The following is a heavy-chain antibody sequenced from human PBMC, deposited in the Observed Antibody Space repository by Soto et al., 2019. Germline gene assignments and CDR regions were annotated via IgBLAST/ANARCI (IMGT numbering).Heavy chain of an antibody. Sequence: EVQLLESGGGLVQPGGSLRLSCAASGFTFSSYAMSWVRQAPGKGLEWVSAISGSGGSTYYADSVKGRFTTSRDNSKNTLYLQMNSLRAEDTAVYYCAKAFVVTIFGVVIPDAFDIWGQGTMVTVSS. CDR1: GFTFSSYA. CDR2: ISGSGGST. D-gene: IGHD3-3*01. V-gene: IGHV3-23*01. J-gene: IGHJ3*02. CDR3: AKAFVVTIFGVVIPDAFDI.